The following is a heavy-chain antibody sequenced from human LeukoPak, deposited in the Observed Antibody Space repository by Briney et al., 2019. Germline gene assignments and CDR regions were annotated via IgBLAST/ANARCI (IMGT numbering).Heavy chain of an antibody. J-gene: IGHJ4*02. V-gene: IGHV3-21*04. Sequence: GGSLRLSCAASGFTFSSYSMNWVRQAPGKGLEWVSSISSSSSYIYYADSVKGRFTISRDNAKNSLYLQMNSLRAEDTAVYYCARMGGYCSSTSCYSIDYWGQGTLVTVSS. D-gene: IGHD2-2*01. CDR3: ARMGGYCSSTSCYSIDY. CDR1: GFTFSSYS. CDR2: ISSSSSYI.